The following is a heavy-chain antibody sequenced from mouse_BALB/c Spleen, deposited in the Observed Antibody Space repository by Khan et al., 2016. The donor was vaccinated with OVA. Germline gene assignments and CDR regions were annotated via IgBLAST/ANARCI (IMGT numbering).Heavy chain of an antibody. Sequence: QVRLQQSGAELARPGASVKMSCKASGYTFTSNTMHWVKQRPGQGLEWIGYINPRSDYTIYDQKFKDKATLTADISSSTAYMQLSSLTSDDSAVYYCARRTTGYAMDYWGQGTSVTVSS. CDR2: INPRSDYT. CDR3: ARRTTGYAMDY. J-gene: IGHJ4*01. CDR1: GYTFTSNT. D-gene: IGHD2-14*01. V-gene: IGHV1-4*01.